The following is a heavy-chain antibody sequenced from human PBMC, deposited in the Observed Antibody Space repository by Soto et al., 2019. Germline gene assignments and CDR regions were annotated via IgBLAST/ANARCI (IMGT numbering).Heavy chain of an antibody. CDR1: GYTFTSYG. V-gene: IGHV1-18*04. CDR3: ASDGKITMVRGVSYYYGMDV. Sequence: SVKVSCKASGYTFTSYGISWVRQAPGQGLEWMGWISAYNGNTNYAQKLQGRVTMTTDTSTSTAYMELRSLRSDDTAVYYCASDGKITMVRGVSYYYGMDVWGQGTTVTVSS. CDR2: ISAYNGNT. D-gene: IGHD3-10*01. J-gene: IGHJ6*02.